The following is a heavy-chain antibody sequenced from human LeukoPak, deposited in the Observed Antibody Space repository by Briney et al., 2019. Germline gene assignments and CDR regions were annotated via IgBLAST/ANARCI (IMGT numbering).Heavy chain of an antibody. Sequence: GGSLRLSCAASGFTFSSYWMNRVRQAPGKGLVWVSRINSDGSSTMYADSVRGRFTISRDNAKNTLYLQMNSLRAEDTAVYYCARHGTGDASWNNCFDPWGQGTLVTVSS. J-gene: IGHJ5*02. CDR1: GFTFSSYW. V-gene: IGHV3-74*03. CDR2: INSDGSST. D-gene: IGHD7-27*01. CDR3: ARHGTGDASWNNCFDP.